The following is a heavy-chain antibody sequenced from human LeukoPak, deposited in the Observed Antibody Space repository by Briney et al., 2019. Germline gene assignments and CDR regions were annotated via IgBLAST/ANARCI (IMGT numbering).Heavy chain of an antibody. CDR1: GGTFSSYA. V-gene: IGHV1-69*13. D-gene: IGHD3-10*01. CDR3: ARNDPYGSGSYDYYYYGMDV. J-gene: IGHJ6*04. Sequence: ASVEVSCKASGGTFSSYAISWVRQAPGQGLEWMGGIIPIFGTANYAQKFQGRVTITADESTSTAYMELSSPRSEDTAVYYCARNDPYGSGSYDYYYYGMDVWGKGTTVTVSS. CDR2: IIPIFGTA.